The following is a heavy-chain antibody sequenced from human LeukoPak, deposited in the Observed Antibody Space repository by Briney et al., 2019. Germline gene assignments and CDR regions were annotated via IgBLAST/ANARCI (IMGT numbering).Heavy chain of an antibody. Sequence: GGSLRLSCAASGFTFSSHGMHWVRQVPGKGLEWVATIWFDGSNKYYADSVKGRFTISRDNSKNTLYLQMSSLRAEDTAVYYCVKLKNYDLWSGYTPLDYWGQGTLVTVSS. V-gene: IGHV3-33*06. CDR1: GFTFSSHG. CDR3: VKLKNYDLWSGYTPLDY. D-gene: IGHD3-3*01. CDR2: IWFDGSNK. J-gene: IGHJ4*02.